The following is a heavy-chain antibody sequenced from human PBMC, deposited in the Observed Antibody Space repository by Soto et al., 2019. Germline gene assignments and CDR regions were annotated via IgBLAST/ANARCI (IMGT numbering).Heavy chain of an antibody. J-gene: IGHJ4*02. D-gene: IGHD6-19*01. Sequence: GASVNAYGKASCYTCTNHAIVFLLQGPGQGLEWMGWINRYNGNTYYGQKFQGRVTMTTDTSTSTAYMELTSLRSDNTAVYYCARDTVAGTWTDFDHWGQGTLVTVS. CDR1: CYTCTNHA. CDR2: INRYNGNT. CDR3: ARDTVAGTWTDFDH. V-gene: IGHV1-18*04.